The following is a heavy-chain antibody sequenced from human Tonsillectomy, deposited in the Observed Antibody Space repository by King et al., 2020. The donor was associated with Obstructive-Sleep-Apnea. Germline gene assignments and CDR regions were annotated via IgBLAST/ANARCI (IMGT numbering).Heavy chain of an antibody. Sequence: VQLQESGPGLVEPSETLSLTCSVSGGSISSFFWSWIRQTPGKGLEYIGHVFYTGSTDYNSSLKSRVTISVDTSKNQFSLNLSSVTAADTAVYYCARSLAAAGVFDSWGQGTLVSVSS. CDR1: GGSISSFF. CDR3: ARSLAAAGVFDS. D-gene: IGHD6-13*01. CDR2: VFYTGST. J-gene: IGHJ4*02. V-gene: IGHV4-59*08.